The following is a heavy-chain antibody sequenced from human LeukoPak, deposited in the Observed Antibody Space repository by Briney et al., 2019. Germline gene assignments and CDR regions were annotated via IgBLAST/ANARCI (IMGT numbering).Heavy chain of an antibody. V-gene: IGHV3-74*01. Sequence: GGSLRLSCAASGFTFSNYWIHWVRQAPGKGLVRVSRINPAGNYVNYADSVKGRFTISRDNAKNTVYLQMNRLRAEDTALFYCVRDWDHFDFDSWGQGTLVIVSS. CDR2: INPAGNYV. CDR3: VRDWDHFDFDS. J-gene: IGHJ5*01. D-gene: IGHD1-26*01. CDR1: GFTFSNYW.